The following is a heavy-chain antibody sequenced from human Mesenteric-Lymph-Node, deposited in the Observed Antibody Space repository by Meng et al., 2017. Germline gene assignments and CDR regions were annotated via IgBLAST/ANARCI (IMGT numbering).Heavy chain of an antibody. D-gene: IGHD2-21*02. J-gene: IGHJ4*02. Sequence: LQESGPGLVQPYGTLPFPCAVSGGSLSSRNWWSWVRQPPGKGLEWIGEIYHSGSTNYNPSLKSRVTISVDESKNQFSLRLSSVTAADTAAYYCARVGAYCGGDCYHPRWGQGTLVTVSS. CDR3: ARVGAYCGGDCYHPR. CDR2: IYHSGST. CDR1: GGSLSSRNW. V-gene: IGHV4-4*02.